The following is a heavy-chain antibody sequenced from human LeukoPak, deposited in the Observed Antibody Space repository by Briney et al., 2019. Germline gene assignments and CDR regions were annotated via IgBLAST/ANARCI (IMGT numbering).Heavy chain of an antibody. CDR2: IYYSGST. CDR3: ARTEGYCSSTSCYTSFDY. Sequence: SETLSLTCTVSGGSISSSSYYWGWIRQPPGKGLEWIGSIYYSGSTYYNPSLKSRVTISVDTSKNQFSLKLSSVTAADTAVYYCARTEGYCSSTSCYTSFDYWGQGTLVTVSS. J-gene: IGHJ4*02. V-gene: IGHV4-39*01. D-gene: IGHD2-2*02. CDR1: GGSISSSSYY.